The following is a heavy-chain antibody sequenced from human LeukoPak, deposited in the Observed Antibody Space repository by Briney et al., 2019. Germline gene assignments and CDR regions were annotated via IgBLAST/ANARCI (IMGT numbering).Heavy chain of an antibody. CDR2: IYHSGST. D-gene: IGHD2-2*01. Sequence: SETLSLTCAVSGYSISSGYYWGLIRQPPGKGLEGIGSIYHSGSTYYNPSLKGRVTISVDTSKNQFSLKLSSVTAADTAVYYCAALDIVVVPAAIDPCGQGTLVTVSS. CDR3: AALDIVVVPAAIDP. V-gene: IGHV4-38-2*01. CDR1: GYSISSGYY. J-gene: IGHJ5*02.